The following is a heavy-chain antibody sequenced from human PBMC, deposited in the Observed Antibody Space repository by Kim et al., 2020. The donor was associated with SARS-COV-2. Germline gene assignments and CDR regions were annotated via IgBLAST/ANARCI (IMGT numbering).Heavy chain of an antibody. V-gene: IGHV3-30*18. CDR3: AKGSIVVVTH. Sequence: GGSLRLSCAASGFTFSSYGMHWVRQAPGKGLEWVAVISYDGSNKYYADSVKGRFTISRDNSKNTLYLQMNSLRAEDTAVYYCAKGSIVVVTHWGQGTLVTVSS. CDR2: ISYDGSNK. CDR1: GFTFSSYG. D-gene: IGHD2-21*02. J-gene: IGHJ4*02.